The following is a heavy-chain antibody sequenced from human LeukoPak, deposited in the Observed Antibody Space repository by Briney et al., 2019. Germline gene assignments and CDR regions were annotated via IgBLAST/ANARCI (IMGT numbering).Heavy chain of an antibody. Sequence: PSETLPLTCTVSGGSISGGSYYWSWIRQPPGKGLEWIGYIYYSGSTNYNPSPKSRVTISVDTSKNQFSLRLSSVTAADTAVYYCARDSLLYYYDSSGDYPPGVALGYWGQGTLVTVSS. J-gene: IGHJ4*02. V-gene: IGHV4-61*01. CDR3: ARDSLLYYYDSSGDYPPGVALGY. CDR1: GGSISGGSYY. D-gene: IGHD3-22*01. CDR2: IYYSGST.